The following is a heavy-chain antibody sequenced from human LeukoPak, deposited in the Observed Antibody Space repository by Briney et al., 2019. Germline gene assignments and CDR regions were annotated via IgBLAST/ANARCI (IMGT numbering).Heavy chain of an antibody. J-gene: IGHJ6*03. D-gene: IGHD2-2*02. CDR1: GGSISSYY. Sequence: PSETLSLTCTVSGGSISSYYWSWIRQPAGKGLEWIGRIYTSGSTNYNPSLKSRVTMSVGTSKNQFSLKLSSVTAADTAVYYCARVRAAISWGYYYYYYMDVWGKGTTVTVSS. V-gene: IGHV4-4*07. CDR2: IYTSGST. CDR3: ARVRAAISWGYYYYYYMDV.